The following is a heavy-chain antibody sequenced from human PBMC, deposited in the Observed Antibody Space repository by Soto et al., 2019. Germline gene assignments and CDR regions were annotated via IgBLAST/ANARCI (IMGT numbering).Heavy chain of an antibody. CDR3: ARETVVAATLGPYFQH. V-gene: IGHV3-66*01. Sequence: GGSLRLSCAASGFTVSSNYMSWVRQAPGKGLEWVSVIYSGGSTYYADSVKGRFTISRDNSKNTLYLQMNSLRAEDTAVYYCARETVVAATLGPYFQHWGQGTLVTVSS. CDR1: GFTVSSNY. CDR2: IYSGGST. J-gene: IGHJ1*01. D-gene: IGHD2-15*01.